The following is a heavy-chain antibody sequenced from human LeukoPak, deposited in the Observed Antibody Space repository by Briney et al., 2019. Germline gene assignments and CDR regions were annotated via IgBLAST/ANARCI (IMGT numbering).Heavy chain of an antibody. J-gene: IGHJ4*02. CDR1: GFTFSSYA. CDR3: ARLLSHSGYDLFDY. Sequence: PGGSLRLSCAASGFTFSSYAMHWVRQAPGKGLEWVAVISYDGSNKYYADSVKGRFTISRDNSKNTLYLQMNSLRAEDTAVYYCARLLSHSGYDLFDYWGQGTLVTVSS. V-gene: IGHV3-30*04. CDR2: ISYDGSNK. D-gene: IGHD5-12*01.